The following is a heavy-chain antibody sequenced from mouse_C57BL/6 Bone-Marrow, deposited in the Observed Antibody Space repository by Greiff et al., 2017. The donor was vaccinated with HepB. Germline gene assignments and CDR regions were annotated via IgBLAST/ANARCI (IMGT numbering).Heavy chain of an antibody. V-gene: IGHV2-2*01. D-gene: IGHD4-1*01. Sequence: LVESGPGLVQPSQSLSITCTVSGFSLTSYGVHWVRQSPGKGLEWLGVIWSGGSTDYNAAFISRRSISKDNSQSQVFFKMNSLQADDTAIYYCARNVDILGGYFDVWGTGTTVTVSS. CDR2: IWSGGST. CDR3: ARNVDILGGYFDV. J-gene: IGHJ1*03. CDR1: GFSLTSYG.